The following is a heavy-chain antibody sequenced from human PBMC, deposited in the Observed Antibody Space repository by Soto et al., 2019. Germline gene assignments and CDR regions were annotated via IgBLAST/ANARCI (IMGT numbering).Heavy chain of an antibody. CDR1: GFSLTTTSMG. CDR3: AHARDYDLLSFDH. CDR2: IYWDYDQ. Sequence: QITLKVSGPPLVRPAQTLTLTCAFSGFSLTTTSMGVAWIRQPPGKALEWLALIYWDYDQRYSSSLKTRLNISKDTSRSRVFLTISNMNPEATGTYFCAHARDYDLLSFDHWGPGTMVTVSS. D-gene: IGHD4-17*01. V-gene: IGHV2-5*02. J-gene: IGHJ4*02.